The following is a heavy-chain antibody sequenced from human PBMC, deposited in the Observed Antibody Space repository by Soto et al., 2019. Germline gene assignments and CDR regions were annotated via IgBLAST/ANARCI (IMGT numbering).Heavy chain of an antibody. CDR3: ARNDYDYVWESPGGDAFDI. Sequence: QVQLQESGPGPVKPSQTLSLTCTVSGGSISSGDYYWNWIRQPPGKGLEWIGFIYNSGSTYYNPSLKSRVTISVDTSKNEFSLKLTSVTVADTAVYYCARNDYDYVWESPGGDAFDIWGQGTMVTVSS. CDR2: IYNSGST. CDR1: GGSISSGDYY. V-gene: IGHV4-30-4*01. J-gene: IGHJ3*02. D-gene: IGHD3-16*01.